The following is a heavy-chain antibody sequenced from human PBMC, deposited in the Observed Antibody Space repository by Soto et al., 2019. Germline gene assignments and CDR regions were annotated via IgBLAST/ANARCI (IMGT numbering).Heavy chain of an antibody. CDR2: IDNHGDGT. J-gene: IGHJ3*02. V-gene: IGHV3-74*01. CDR3: GTVFEK. Sequence: GGSLRLSCAASGFIFGSYAMGWVRQVPGEGLVWVSRIDNHGDGTSYADFVKGRFTISRDNAKNTLYLQMNSLRVEDTAIYYCGTVFEKWGQGTMVTVSS. CDR1: GFIFGSYA.